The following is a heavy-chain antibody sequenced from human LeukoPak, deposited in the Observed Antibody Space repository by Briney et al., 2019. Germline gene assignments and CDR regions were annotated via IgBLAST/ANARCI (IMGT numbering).Heavy chain of an antibody. CDR2: ISRSGSTK. CDR1: GFTFSDYN. CDR3: ARDPSSSWYDYYYMDV. J-gene: IGHJ6*03. Sequence: GGSLRLSCAASGFTFSDYNMRWIRQAPGRGLEWVSSISRSGSTKYYADSVKGRFTISRDNAKNSLFLQMNSLRAEDTAVYYCARDPSSSWYDYYYMDVWGKGTTVTVSS. V-gene: IGHV3-11*01. D-gene: IGHD6-13*01.